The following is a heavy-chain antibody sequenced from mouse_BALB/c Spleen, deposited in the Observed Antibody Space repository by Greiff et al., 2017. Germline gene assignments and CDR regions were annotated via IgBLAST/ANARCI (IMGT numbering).Heavy chain of an antibody. CDR3: ARWGTVVAPYAMDY. Sequence: VQLKQSGAELARPGASVKLSCKASGYTFTSYWMQWVKQRPGQGLEWIGAIYPGDGDTRYTQKFKGKATLTADKSSSTAYMQLSSLASEDSAVYYCARWGTVVAPYAMDYWGQGTSVTVSS. J-gene: IGHJ4*01. V-gene: IGHV1-87*01. CDR1: GYTFTSYW. D-gene: IGHD1-1*01. CDR2: IYPGDGDT.